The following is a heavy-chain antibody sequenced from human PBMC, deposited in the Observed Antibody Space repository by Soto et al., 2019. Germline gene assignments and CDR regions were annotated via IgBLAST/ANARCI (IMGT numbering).Heavy chain of an antibody. Sequence: QVQLQQWGAGLLKPSETLSLTCAVYGGSFSGYYWSWIRQPPGKGLGWIGEINHSGSTNYNPSLKSRVTISVDTSKNQFSLKLSSVTAADTAVYYCARGHPPMTTVNLGYFQHWGQGTLVTVSS. V-gene: IGHV4-34*01. D-gene: IGHD4-17*01. CDR2: INHSGST. J-gene: IGHJ1*01. CDR1: GGSFSGYY. CDR3: ARGHPPMTTVNLGYFQH.